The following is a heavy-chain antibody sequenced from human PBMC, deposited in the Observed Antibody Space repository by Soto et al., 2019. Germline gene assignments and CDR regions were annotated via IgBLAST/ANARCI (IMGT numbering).Heavy chain of an antibody. CDR1: GFTFSGYW. CDR2: INLDGSQK. CDR3: AKYDSGTSYNRDFDY. J-gene: IGHJ4*02. Sequence: GGSLRLSCAVSGFTFSGYWMSWVRQAPGKGLEWVANINLDGSQKYYVDSVKGRFTISRDNAKNSLYLQMNSLRAEDTAVYYCAKYDSGTSYNRDFDYWGQGTLVTVSS. V-gene: IGHV3-7*02. D-gene: IGHD3-10*01.